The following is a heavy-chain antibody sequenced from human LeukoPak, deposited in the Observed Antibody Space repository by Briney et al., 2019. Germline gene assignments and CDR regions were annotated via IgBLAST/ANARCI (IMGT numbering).Heavy chain of an antibody. V-gene: IGHV4-39*07. CDR1: GDSIDSTSSY. J-gene: IGHJ6*03. D-gene: IGHD3-9*01. CDR3: ARVLARTFTSSFDSDPYSYYYMDV. Sequence: PSETLSLTCSVSGDSIDSTSSYWAWIRQPPGRGLDWIGTMSYSGSTYYNSSLKSRVTISVAPSKNQFSLRLTSVTAADTAVYYCARVLARTFTSSFDSDPYSYYYMDVWGTGTTVTVSS. CDR2: MSYSGST.